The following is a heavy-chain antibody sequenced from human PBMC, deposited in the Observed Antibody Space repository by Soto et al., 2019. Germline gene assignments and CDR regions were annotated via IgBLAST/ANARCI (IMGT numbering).Heavy chain of an antibody. D-gene: IGHD5-12*01. J-gene: IGHJ4*02. Sequence: QVQLVQSGAEVKKPGASVKVSCKASGYTFTGYAILWVRQAPGQRLEWMGWINAGNGNTKYSPKFQGRVAITRDTSASTAYMDLSSLRSEDTPVYYCARAQSLEMATPWGQGTLVTVSS. CDR1: GYTFTGYA. CDR3: ARAQSLEMATP. V-gene: IGHV1-3*01. CDR2: INAGNGNT.